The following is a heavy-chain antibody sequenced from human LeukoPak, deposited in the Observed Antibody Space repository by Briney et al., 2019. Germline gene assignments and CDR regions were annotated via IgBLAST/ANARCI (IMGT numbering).Heavy chain of an antibody. CDR1: GYIFTSHY. V-gene: IGHV1-46*01. J-gene: IGHJ6*03. CDR2: INPSGGST. D-gene: IGHD2-15*01. Sequence: ASVKVSCKASGYIFTSHYIHWLRQAPGQGLEWMGIINPSGGSTSSAQKFQGRVTMTGDTSTSTVYMELSRLRSDDTAVYYCARDGVDHCSGGSCYPYYYYYYMDVWGKGTTVTVSS. CDR3: ARDGVDHCSGGSCYPYYYYYYMDV.